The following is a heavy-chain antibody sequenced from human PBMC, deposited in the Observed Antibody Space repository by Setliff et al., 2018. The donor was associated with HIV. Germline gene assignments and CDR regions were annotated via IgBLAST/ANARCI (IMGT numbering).Heavy chain of an antibody. CDR1: GGSISSGGHY. Sequence: SETLSLTCTVSGGSISSGGHYWSWIRQPPGRGLEWIGYIYSSGSTNFNPPLQSRVTISVDTSKNQFSLKLSSVTAADTAVYYCARHSGVASPNWFDPWGQGTLVTVSS. CDR3: ARHSGVASPNWFDP. V-gene: IGHV4-61*08. J-gene: IGHJ5*02. D-gene: IGHD3-10*01. CDR2: IYSSGST.